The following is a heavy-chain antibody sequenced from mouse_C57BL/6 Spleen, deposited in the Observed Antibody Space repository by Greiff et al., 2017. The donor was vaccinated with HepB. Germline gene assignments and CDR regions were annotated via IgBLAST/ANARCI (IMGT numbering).Heavy chain of an antibody. D-gene: IGHD1-1*01. CDR2: ISRGSSTI. Sequence: DVQLVESGGGLVKPGGSLKLSCAASGFTFSDYGMHWVRQAPEKGLEWVAYISRGSSTIYYADTVKGRFTISRDNAKNTLFMQLTSLRSEDTAMYYCAREGIGGSREDYFDYWGKGTTLTVSS. J-gene: IGHJ2*01. V-gene: IGHV5-17*01. CDR1: GFTFSDYG. CDR3: AREGIGGSREDYFDY.